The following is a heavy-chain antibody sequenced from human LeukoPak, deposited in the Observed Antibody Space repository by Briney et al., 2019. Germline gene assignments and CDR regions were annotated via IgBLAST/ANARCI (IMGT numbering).Heavy chain of an antibody. V-gene: IGHV3-15*01. J-gene: IGHJ5*02. CDR2: IKSKTDGGTT. Sequence: GGSLRLSCAASGFTFSNAWMSWVRQAPGKGLEWVGRIKSKTDGGTTDYAAPVKGRFTISRDDPKNTLYLQMNSLKTEDTAVYYCTTDPSGSSWYQFDPWGQGTLVTVSS. CDR3: TTDPSGSSWYQFDP. CDR1: GFTFSNAW. D-gene: IGHD6-13*01.